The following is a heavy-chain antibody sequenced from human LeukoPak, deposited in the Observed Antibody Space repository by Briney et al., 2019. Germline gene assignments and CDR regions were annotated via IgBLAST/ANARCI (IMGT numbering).Heavy chain of an antibody. V-gene: IGHV3-9*03. CDR1: GFTFDDSA. CDR2: ISWNGGSI. Sequence: PGGSLRLSRAASGFTFDDSAMHWVRQAPGKGLEWVSGISWNGGSIGYADSVKGRFTISRDNAKNSLYLQMNSLRAEDMALYYCAKDRYSYGQGYFDYWGQGTLVTVSS. CDR3: AKDRYSYGQGYFDY. D-gene: IGHD5-18*01. J-gene: IGHJ4*02.